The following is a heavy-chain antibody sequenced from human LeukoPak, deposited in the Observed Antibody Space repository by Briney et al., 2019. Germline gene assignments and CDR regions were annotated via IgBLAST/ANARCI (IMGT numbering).Heavy chain of an antibody. CDR1: GFTFDDYG. V-gene: IGHV3-20*01. CDR2: INWNGGST. CDR3: ARGRVRPLDY. J-gene: IGHJ4*02. D-gene: IGHD4-17*01. Sequence: GGSLRLSCAASGFTFDDYGMSWVRQAPGKGLEWFSGINWNGGSTGYADSVKGRFTISRDNAKNSLYLQMNSLRAEDTALYHCARGRVRPLDYWGQGTLVTVSS.